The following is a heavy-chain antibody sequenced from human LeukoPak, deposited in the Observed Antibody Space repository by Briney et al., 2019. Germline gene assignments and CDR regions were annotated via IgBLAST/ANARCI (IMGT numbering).Heavy chain of an antibody. D-gene: IGHD3-22*01. CDR2: IYYSGST. J-gene: IGHJ4*02. CDR3: ARYSHRYDINGPYFDY. CDR1: GGSISSYY. Sequence: SETLSLTCTVSGGSISSYYWSWIRQPPGKGLEWIGYIYYSGSTNYNPSLKSRVTISVDTSKNQFSLKLTSVTAADTAVYYCARYSHRYDINGPYFDYWGQGTLVTVSS. V-gene: IGHV4-59*08.